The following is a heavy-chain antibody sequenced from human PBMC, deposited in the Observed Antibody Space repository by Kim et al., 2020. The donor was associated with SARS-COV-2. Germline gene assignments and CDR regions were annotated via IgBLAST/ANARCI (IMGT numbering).Heavy chain of an antibody. D-gene: IGHD4-17*01. J-gene: IGHJ3*02. CDR2: IKQDGTDK. Sequence: GSLRLSCAASGFSFSSYWMTWVRQAPGKGLEWVANIKQDGTDKYYLDSVKGRFTISRDNTKNSLYLQMNSLRAEDTAVYFCAREGATVTARAFDIWGQG. CDR3: AREGATVTARAFDI. CDR1: GFSFSSYW. V-gene: IGHV3-7*03.